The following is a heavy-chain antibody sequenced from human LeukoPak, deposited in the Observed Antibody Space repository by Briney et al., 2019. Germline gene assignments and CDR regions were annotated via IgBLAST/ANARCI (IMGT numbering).Heavy chain of an antibody. D-gene: IGHD3-16*01. CDR2: IDPNSDNI. CDR3: ARSAYNYGYVYFDH. V-gene: IGHV1-2*04. CDR1: GYTFTGCF. J-gene: IGHJ4*02. Sequence: GASVKVSCKASGYTFTGCFIHYVRQAPGQGLEWMGWIDPNSDNIRYSETFKDWVTMTRDTSTNTAYMELSWLRSDDTAVYYCARSAYNYGYVYFDHWGQGTLVIVSS.